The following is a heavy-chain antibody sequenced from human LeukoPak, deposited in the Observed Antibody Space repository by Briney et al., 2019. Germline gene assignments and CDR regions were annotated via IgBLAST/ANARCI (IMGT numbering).Heavy chain of an antibody. CDR3: ARAHFGATQDYGGNSYFDY. Sequence: SETLSLTCAVSGGFISSGGYSWSWIRQPPGKGLEWIGYIYDSGSTFYNPSLKSRVTISVDRTKNQFSLKLSSVTAADTAVYYCARAHFGATQDYGGNSYFDYWGQGTLATVSS. CDR1: GGFISSGGYS. V-gene: IGHV4-30-2*01. J-gene: IGHJ4*02. CDR2: IYDSGST. D-gene: IGHD4-23*01.